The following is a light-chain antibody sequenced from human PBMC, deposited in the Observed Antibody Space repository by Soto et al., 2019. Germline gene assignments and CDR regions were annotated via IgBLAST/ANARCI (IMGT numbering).Light chain of an antibody. J-gene: IGKJ5*01. CDR2: GAS. CDR3: QQYGSSRPIT. V-gene: IGKV3-20*01. Sequence: EIVLTQSPGTLSLSPGERATLSCRASQSVSSTYLAWYQQKPGQAPRLLIYGASSRATGIPDRFSGSGSGTDFTLIISRLETEDFTVYYCQQYGSSRPITFGQGTRLEIK. CDR1: QSVSSTY.